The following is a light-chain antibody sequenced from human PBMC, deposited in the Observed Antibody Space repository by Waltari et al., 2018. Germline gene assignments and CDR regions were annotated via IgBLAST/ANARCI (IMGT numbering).Light chain of an antibody. V-gene: IGLV2-14*01. J-gene: IGLJ1*01. CDR1: SSDVGGYNY. CDR2: GVS. Sequence: QSALTQPASVSGSPGQSITISCPGTSSDVGGYNYVSWYQQYPGKAPQLMIYGVSYRPSGISNRFSGSKSGNTATLTISGLQAEDEADYYCSSYTSTKTGVFGTGTKVTVL. CDR3: SSYTSTKTGV.